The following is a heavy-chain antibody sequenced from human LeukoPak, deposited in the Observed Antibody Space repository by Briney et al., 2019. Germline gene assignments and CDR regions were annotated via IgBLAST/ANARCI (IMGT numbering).Heavy chain of an antibody. CDR3: ARGEDRSSSWYRWDYYYYMDV. J-gene: IGHJ6*03. Sequence: SETLSLTCTVSGGSITNYYWGWIRQPPGKGLEWMGYICYSGNTKYNPSLKSRVTISADTSKNLFSLKLSSVTAADTAVYYCARGEDRSSSWYRWDYYYYMDVWGKGTTVTVSS. V-gene: IGHV4-59*01. CDR2: ICYSGNT. CDR1: GGSITNYY. D-gene: IGHD6-13*01.